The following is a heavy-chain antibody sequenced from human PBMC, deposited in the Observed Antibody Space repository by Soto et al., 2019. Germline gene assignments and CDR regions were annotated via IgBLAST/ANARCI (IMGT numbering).Heavy chain of an antibody. D-gene: IGHD3-22*01. Sequence: RGESLKISCKGSGYSFAGYWITWVRQKPGKGLEWMGRIDPSDSQTYYSPSFRGHVTISVTKSITTVFLQCSSLRASDTAMYYCARQIYDSDTGPNFQYYFDSWGQGTPVTVSS. CDR3: ARQIYDSDTGPNFQYYFDS. V-gene: IGHV5-10-1*01. CDR1: GYSFAGYW. CDR2: IDPSDSQT. J-gene: IGHJ4*02.